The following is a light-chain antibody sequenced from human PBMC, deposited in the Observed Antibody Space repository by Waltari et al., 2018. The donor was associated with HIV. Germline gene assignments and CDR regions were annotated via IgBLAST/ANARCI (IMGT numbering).Light chain of an antibody. CDR1: KLGDKY. J-gene: IGLJ1*01. CDR3: QAWDSSTALYV. Sequence: SYELTQPPSVSVSPGQTASITCSGDKLGDKYACWYQQKPGQSPVLVIYQDSNLPSGLPARFSGSNSGNTATLTISGTQAMDEADYYCQAWDSSTALYVFGTGTKVTVL. CDR2: QDS. V-gene: IGLV3-1*01.